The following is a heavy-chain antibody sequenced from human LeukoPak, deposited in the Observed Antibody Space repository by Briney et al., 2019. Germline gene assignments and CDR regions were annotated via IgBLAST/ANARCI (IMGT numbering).Heavy chain of an antibody. Sequence: ASVKVSCKASGYTFTSYGISWVRQAPGQGLEWMGWISAYNGNTNYAQKFQGRVTMTRNTSISTAYMELSSLRSEDTAVYYCARKIPNYYDSSGYDYWGQGTLVTVSS. J-gene: IGHJ4*02. V-gene: IGHV1-18*01. D-gene: IGHD3-22*01. CDR1: GYTFTSYG. CDR3: ARKIPNYYDSSGYDY. CDR2: ISAYNGNT.